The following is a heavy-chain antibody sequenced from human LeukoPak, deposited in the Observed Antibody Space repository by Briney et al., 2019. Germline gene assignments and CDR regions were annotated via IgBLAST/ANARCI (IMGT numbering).Heavy chain of an antibody. J-gene: IGHJ5*02. CDR2: IYYSGST. D-gene: IGHD1-26*01. Sequence: PSETLSLTCTVSGVSISSYYWSWIRQPPGKGLEWIGYIYYSGSTNYNPSLKSRVTISVDTSKNQFSLKLSSVTAADTAVYYCARRQWELSSWFEPWGQGNLVTVSS. V-gene: IGHV4-59*08. CDR3: ARRQWELSSWFEP. CDR1: GVSISSYY.